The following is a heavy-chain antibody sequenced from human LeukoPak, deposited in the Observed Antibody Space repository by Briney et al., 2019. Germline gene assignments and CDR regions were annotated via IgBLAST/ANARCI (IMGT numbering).Heavy chain of an antibody. CDR3: ARDTKDY. Sequence: GGSLRLSCSASGASFTNYEMHWVRQAPGKGLEWVSYISSSGTTIYYADSVKGRFTISRDNTKNSLYLQMNSLRVEDTAVYYCARDTKDYWGQGTLVTVSS. CDR1: GASFTNYE. J-gene: IGHJ4*02. V-gene: IGHV3-48*03. D-gene: IGHD2-8*01. CDR2: ISSSGTTI.